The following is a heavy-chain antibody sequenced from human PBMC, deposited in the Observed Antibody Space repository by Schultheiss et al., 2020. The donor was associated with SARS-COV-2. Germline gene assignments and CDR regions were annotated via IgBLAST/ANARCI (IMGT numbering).Heavy chain of an antibody. CDR1: GFTFSSYS. D-gene: IGHD2-21*02. J-gene: IGHJ2*01. CDR2: INSDGSRT. CDR3: ARLAYCGGDCYLRDWYFDL. Sequence: GGSLRLSCAASGFTFSSYSMNWVRQAPGKGLVWVSRINSDGSRTSYADSVKGRFTISRDNAKNTLYLQMNSLRAEDTAVYYCARLAYCGGDCYLRDWYFDLWGRGTLVTVSS. V-gene: IGHV3-74*01.